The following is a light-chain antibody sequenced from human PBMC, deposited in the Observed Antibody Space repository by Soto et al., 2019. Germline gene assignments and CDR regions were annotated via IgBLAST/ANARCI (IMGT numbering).Light chain of an antibody. CDR3: QQYENLPPFT. CDR2: DAS. CDR1: QDISNY. V-gene: IGKV1-33*01. J-gene: IGKJ3*01. Sequence: DIQMTQSPSSLSASVGDRVTITCQASQDISNYLNWYQQKPGKAPKLLIYDASNLETGVPSRFSGSGSGTDFTFTISSLQPEDIATYYCQQYENLPPFTFGPGTKLDIK.